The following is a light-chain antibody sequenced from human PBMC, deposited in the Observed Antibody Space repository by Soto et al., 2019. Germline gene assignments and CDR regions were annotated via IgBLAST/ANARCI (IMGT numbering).Light chain of an antibody. CDR3: QQYNKWPPIT. V-gene: IGKV3-20*01. Sequence: EIVLTQSPGTLSLSPGERATLYCRASQSVSNNYLAWYQQKPGQAPRLLIYGASNRATGIPDRFSGSGSGTDFTLTISRLEPEDFAVYYCQQYNKWPPITFGQGTRLEIK. CDR1: QSVSNNY. CDR2: GAS. J-gene: IGKJ5*01.